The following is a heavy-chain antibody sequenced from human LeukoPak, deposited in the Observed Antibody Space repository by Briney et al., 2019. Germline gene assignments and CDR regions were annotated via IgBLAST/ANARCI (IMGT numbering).Heavy chain of an antibody. J-gene: IGHJ4*02. Sequence: GGSLRLSCAASGFTFNAYTLTWVRQAPGKGPEWLAAVTGGHGVTYYADSVRGRFTISRDNSRNTLYLQMTGLTAEDTAVYYCARDQSTTALSEYWGQGTLVAVSP. CDR2: VTGGHGVT. CDR1: GFTFNAYT. D-gene: IGHD1-7*01. V-gene: IGHV3-23*01. CDR3: ARDQSTTALSEY.